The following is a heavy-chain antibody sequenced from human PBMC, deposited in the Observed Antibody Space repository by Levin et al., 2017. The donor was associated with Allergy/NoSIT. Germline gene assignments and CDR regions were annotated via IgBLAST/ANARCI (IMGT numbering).Heavy chain of an antibody. CDR3: AKAPYYYGSGSYRGAFDI. CDR2: IYYSGST. Sequence: SETLSLTCTVSGGSISSSSYYWGWIRQPPGKGLEWIGSIYYSGSTYYNPSLKSRVTISVDTSKNQFSLKLSSVTAADTAVYYCAKAPYYYGSGSYRGAFDIWGQGTMVTVSS. D-gene: IGHD3-10*01. CDR1: GGSISSSSYY. V-gene: IGHV4-39*01. J-gene: IGHJ3*02.